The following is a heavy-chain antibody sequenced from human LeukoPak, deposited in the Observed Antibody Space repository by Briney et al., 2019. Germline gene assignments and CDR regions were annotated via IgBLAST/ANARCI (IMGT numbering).Heavy chain of an antibody. CDR1: GYTFTTYD. Sequence: ASVKLSCKASGYTFTTYDINWVRQATGQGLEWMGYMNPNSGNTGYAQKFQGRVTMTRNTSITTAYMELSSLRSEDTAVYYCARGRGSGHKENWFDAWGQGTLVTVSS. CDR2: MNPNSGNT. V-gene: IGHV1-8*01. CDR3: ARGRGSGHKENWFDA. D-gene: IGHD6-19*01. J-gene: IGHJ5*02.